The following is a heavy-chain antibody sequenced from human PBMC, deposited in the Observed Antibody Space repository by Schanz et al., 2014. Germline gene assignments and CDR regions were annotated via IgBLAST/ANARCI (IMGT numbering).Heavy chain of an antibody. Sequence: QVQLVESGGGVVQFGRSLRLSCVASGFTFSSYGMHWVRQAPGKGLEWVSVIYSGIGAYYAGSVKGRFSISRDYSKNTLYLQMSSLRAEDTAIYYCAKLSSSGRLAGYFDYWGQGALVTVSS. CDR1: GFTFSSYG. CDR3: AKLSSSGRLAGYFDY. D-gene: IGHD6-19*01. V-gene: IGHV3-NL1*01. J-gene: IGHJ4*02. CDR2: IYSGIGA.